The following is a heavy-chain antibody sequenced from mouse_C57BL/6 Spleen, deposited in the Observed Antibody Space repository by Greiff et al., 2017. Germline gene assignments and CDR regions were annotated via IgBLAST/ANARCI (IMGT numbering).Heavy chain of an antibody. J-gene: IGHJ3*01. CDR2: ISDGGSYT. V-gene: IGHV5-4*01. D-gene: IGHD1-1*01. CDR3: ASDNSITTVVAD. CDR1: GFTFSSYA. Sequence: EVQLVESGGGLVKPGGSLKLSCAASGFTFSSYAMSWVRQTPEKRLEWVATISDGGSYTYYPDNVKGRFTISRDNAKNNLYLQMSHLKSEYTAMYDGASDNSITTVVADWGQGTLVTVSA.